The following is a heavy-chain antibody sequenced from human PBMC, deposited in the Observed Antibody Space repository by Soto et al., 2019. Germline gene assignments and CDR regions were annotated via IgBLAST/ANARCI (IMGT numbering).Heavy chain of an antibody. CDR2: FDPEDGET. CDR1: GYTLTELS. V-gene: IGHV1-24*01. D-gene: IGHD5-18*01. J-gene: IGHJ4*02. Sequence: ASVKVSCKVSGYTLTELSMHWVRQAPGKGLEWMGGFDPEDGETIYAQKFQGRVTMTEDTSTDTAYMELSSLRSEDTAVYYCATGDPYSYEYYFDYWGQGTLVTVSS. CDR3: ATGDPYSYEYYFDY.